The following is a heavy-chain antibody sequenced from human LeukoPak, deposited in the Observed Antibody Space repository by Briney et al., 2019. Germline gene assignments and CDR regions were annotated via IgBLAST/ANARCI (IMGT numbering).Heavy chain of an antibody. D-gene: IGHD3-10*01. Sequence: GGSLRPSCAASGFTFSSYRMNWVRQAPGKGLEWVSSISSSSSYIYYADSVKGRFTISRDNAKNSLYLQMNSLRAEDTAVYYCARDPDYYGSGSSALSDYWGQGTLVTVSS. V-gene: IGHV3-21*01. CDR2: ISSSSSYI. J-gene: IGHJ4*02. CDR3: ARDPDYYGSGSSALSDY. CDR1: GFTFSSYR.